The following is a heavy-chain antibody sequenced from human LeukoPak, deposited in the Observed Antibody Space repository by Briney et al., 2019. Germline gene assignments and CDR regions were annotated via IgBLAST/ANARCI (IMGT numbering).Heavy chain of an antibody. D-gene: IGHD2-21*02. CDR2: IKQDGSEK. J-gene: IGHJ3*02. CDR1: GFTFISHW. Sequence: GGSLRLSCAASGFTFISHWMSWVRQAPGKGLEWVANIKQDGSEKYYVDSVKGRFTISRDNSKNTLYLQMNSLRAEDTAVYYCAKGCGGDCYGRDAFDIWGQGTMVTVSS. CDR3: AKGCGGDCYGRDAFDI. V-gene: IGHV3-7*03.